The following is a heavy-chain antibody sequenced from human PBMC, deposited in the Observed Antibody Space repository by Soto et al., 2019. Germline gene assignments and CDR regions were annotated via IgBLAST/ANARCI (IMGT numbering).Heavy chain of an antibody. CDR2: IYYSGST. D-gene: IGHD6-19*01. V-gene: IGHV4-59*08. CDR1: GGSISSYY. J-gene: IGHJ4*02. CDR3: ARHVKYSSGWSDYFDY. Sequence: SETLSLTCTVSGGSISSYYWSWIRQPPGKGLEWIGYIYYSGSTNYNPSLKSRVTISVDTSKNQFSLKLSSVTAADTAVYYCARHVKYSSGWSDYFDYWGQGTLVTVSS.